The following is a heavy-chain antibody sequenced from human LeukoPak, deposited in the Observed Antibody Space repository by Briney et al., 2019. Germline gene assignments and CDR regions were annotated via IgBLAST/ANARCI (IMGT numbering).Heavy chain of an antibody. Sequence: GGSLRLSCEASGFTFSSSNMNWVRQAPGKGLEWVSYISTSGSTKYYADSVKGRFTISRDNAKNSLYLQMNSLRAEDTAVYYCARDRDPGYNDSSGYRRVNAFDIWGQGTMVTVSS. CDR3: ARDRDPGYNDSSGYRRVNAFDI. J-gene: IGHJ3*02. V-gene: IGHV3-48*03. CDR1: GFTFSSSN. CDR2: ISTSGSTK. D-gene: IGHD3-22*01.